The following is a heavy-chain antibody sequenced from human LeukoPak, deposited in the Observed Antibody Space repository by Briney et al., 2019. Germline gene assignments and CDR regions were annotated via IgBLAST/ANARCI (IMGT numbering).Heavy chain of an antibody. CDR2: INPSGGST. CDR1: GYTFTSYY. J-gene: IGHJ4*02. CDR3: ARTYYYDSSGRSNYFGY. D-gene: IGHD3-22*01. V-gene: IGHV1-46*01. Sequence: ASVKVSCKASGYTFTSYYMHWVRQAPGQGLEWMGIINPSGGSTSYAQKFQGRVTMTRDMSTSTVYMELSSLRSGDTTVYYCARTYYYDSSGRSNYFGYWGQGTLVTVSS.